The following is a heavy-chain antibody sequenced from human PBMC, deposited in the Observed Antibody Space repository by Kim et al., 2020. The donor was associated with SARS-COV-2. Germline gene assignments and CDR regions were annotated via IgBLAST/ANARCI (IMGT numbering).Heavy chain of an antibody. J-gene: IGHJ4*02. CDR3: ATDGDFVKFVY. V-gene: IGHV3-7*01. D-gene: IGHD2-21*02. Sequence: GGSLRLSCVASGFTFTNYWMAWVRQAPGKGLEWVANIIKDGSVAKYADSVKGRFTISRDNAKNSLYLQMNSLRAEDTAVYYCATDGDFVKFVYWGQGTV. CDR2: IIKDGSVA. CDR1: GFTFTNYW.